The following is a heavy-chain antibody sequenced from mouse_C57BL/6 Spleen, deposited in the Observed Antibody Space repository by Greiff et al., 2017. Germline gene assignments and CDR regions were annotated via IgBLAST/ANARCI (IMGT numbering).Heavy chain of an antibody. V-gene: IGHV3-6*01. CDR1: GYSITSGYY. CDR3: ARDEDSSGPSTFAY. CDR2: ISYDGSN. D-gene: IGHD3-2*02. J-gene: IGHJ3*01. Sequence: EVKLEESGPGLVKPSQSLSLTCSVTGYSITSGYYWNWIRQLPGNKLEWMGYISYDGSNNYNPSFKNRISITRDPSKNQFFLKLNSVTTEDTATYYCARDEDSSGPSTFAYWGQGTLVTVSA.